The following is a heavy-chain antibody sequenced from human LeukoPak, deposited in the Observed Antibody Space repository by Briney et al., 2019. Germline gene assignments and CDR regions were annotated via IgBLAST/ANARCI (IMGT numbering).Heavy chain of an antibody. CDR2: ISGSGGST. D-gene: IGHD6-13*01. Sequence: GGSLRLSCAASGFTFSSYAMSWVRQAPGKGLEWVSAISGSGGSTYYADSVKGRFTISRDNSKNTLYLQMNSLRAEDTAVYYCAFLGQLAAAGTTFDYWGQGTLVTVSS. J-gene: IGHJ4*02. V-gene: IGHV3-23*01. CDR1: GFTFSSYA. CDR3: AFLGQLAAAGTTFDY.